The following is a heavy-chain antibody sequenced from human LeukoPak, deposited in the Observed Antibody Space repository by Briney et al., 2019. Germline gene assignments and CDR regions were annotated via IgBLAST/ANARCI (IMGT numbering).Heavy chain of an antibody. CDR1: GDSVSSDSAA. J-gene: IGHJ4*02. D-gene: IGHD3-22*01. V-gene: IGHV6-1*01. CDR2: TYYRAQWFL. Sequence: SQTLSLTCAISGDSVSSDSAAWNWIRQSPSRGLEWLGRTYYRAQWFLDYAVSVKTRITIKSDTSRNQFSLELNSVTPEDTGAYYCARGSGYYDTASFSFVDNWGQGTLVTVSS. CDR3: ARGSGYYDTASFSFVDN.